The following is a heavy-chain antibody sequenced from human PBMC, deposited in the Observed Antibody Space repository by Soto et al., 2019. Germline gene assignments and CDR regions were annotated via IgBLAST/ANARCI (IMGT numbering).Heavy chain of an antibody. CDR2: IYPGDSDT. CDR1: GYSFTSYW. Sequence: GESLKISCKGSGYSFTSYWIGWVRQMPGKGLEWMGIIYPGDSDTRYSPSFQGQVTISADKSISTAYLQWSSLKASDTAMYYCARPDTAMVTSEYYFDYWGQGTLVTVPS. CDR3: ARPDTAMVTSEYYFDY. V-gene: IGHV5-51*01. D-gene: IGHD5-18*01. J-gene: IGHJ4*02.